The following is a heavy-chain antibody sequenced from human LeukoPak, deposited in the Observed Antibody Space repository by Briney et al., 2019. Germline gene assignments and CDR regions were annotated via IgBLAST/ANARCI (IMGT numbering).Heavy chain of an antibody. CDR2: ISYSRST. CDR1: GGSLNNNY. J-gene: IGHJ4*02. CDR3: ARHLSDRTKVAGEFDY. Sequence: PSETLSLTCTVSGGSLNNNYWSWVRQPPGKGLEWIGYISYSRSTNYNPSLESRVSISMASSRAQFSLQVNSVTAADTAVYFCARHLSDRTKVAGEFDYWGQGILVSVSS. V-gene: IGHV4-59*08. D-gene: IGHD6-19*01.